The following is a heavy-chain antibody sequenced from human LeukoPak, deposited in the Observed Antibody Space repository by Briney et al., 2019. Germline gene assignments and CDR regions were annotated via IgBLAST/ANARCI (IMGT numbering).Heavy chain of an antibody. CDR2: INAGNGNT. J-gene: IGHJ4*02. V-gene: IGHV1-3*01. Sequence: ASVTVSCKASGYTFTSYAMHWVRQAPGQRLEWMGWINAGNGNTKYSQKFQGRVTITRDTSASTAYMELSSLRSEDTAVYYCARDRRYTYGDYFDYWGQGTLVTVSS. CDR1: GYTFTSYA. CDR3: ARDRRYTYGDYFDY. D-gene: IGHD5-18*01.